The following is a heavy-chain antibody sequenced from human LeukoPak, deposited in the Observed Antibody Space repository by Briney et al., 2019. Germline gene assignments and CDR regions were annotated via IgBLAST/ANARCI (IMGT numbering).Heavy chain of an antibody. D-gene: IGHD3-22*01. CDR3: VKRDYYDSSGYYSLAY. CDR2: IRYDGSNK. Sequence: GGSLRLSCAASGFTFSNYGMHWVRQAPGKGLEWVAFIRYDGSNKYYADSVKGRFTISRDNSKNTLYLQMNSLRAEDTAVYYCVKRDYYDSSGYYSLAYWGQGTLVTVSS. J-gene: IGHJ4*02. V-gene: IGHV3-30*02. CDR1: GFTFSNYG.